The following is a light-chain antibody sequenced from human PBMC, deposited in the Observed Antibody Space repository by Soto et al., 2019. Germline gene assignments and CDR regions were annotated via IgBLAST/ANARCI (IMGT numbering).Light chain of an antibody. Sequence: LNQPATVSGSPGQSITISCTGTSSDVGNNNYVSWYQHNPGRAPKVMICDVTNRPSGVSNRFSGSKSGNTASLTISGLQAEDEADYYCSSFTGSSYVFGTGTKVTGL. CDR3: SSFTGSSYV. J-gene: IGLJ1*01. CDR1: SSDVGNNNY. V-gene: IGLV2-14*03. CDR2: DVT.